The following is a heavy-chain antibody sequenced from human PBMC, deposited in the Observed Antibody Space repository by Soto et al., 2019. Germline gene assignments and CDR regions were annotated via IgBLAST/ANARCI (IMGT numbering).Heavy chain of an antibody. CDR3: ARASKDYDFWSGSYYYYGMDV. D-gene: IGHD3-3*01. V-gene: IGHV4-59*01. CDR2: IYYSGST. CDR1: GGSISSYY. J-gene: IGHJ6*02. Sequence: SETLSLTCTVSGGSISSYYWSWIWQPPGKGLEWIGYIYYSGSTNYNPSLKSRVTISVDTSKNQFSLKLSSVTAADTAVYYCARASKDYDFWSGSYYYYGMDVWGQGTTVTVSS.